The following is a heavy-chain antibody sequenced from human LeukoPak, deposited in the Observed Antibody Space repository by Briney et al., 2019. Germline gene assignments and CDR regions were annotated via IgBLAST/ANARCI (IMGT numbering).Heavy chain of an antibody. V-gene: IGHV6-1*01. CDR1: GDSVSSNSAA. Sequence: SQTLSLTCAISGDSVSSNSAAWNWIRQSPSRGLEWLGRTYYRSKWYNDYAVSVKSRITINPDTSKNQSSLQLNSVTPEDTAVYYCASSGTYSSSWSLDYWGQGALVTVSS. CDR2: TYYRSKWYN. CDR3: ASSGTYSSSWSLDY. J-gene: IGHJ4*02. D-gene: IGHD6-13*01.